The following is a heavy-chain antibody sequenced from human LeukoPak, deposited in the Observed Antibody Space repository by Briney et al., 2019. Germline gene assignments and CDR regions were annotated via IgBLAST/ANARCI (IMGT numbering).Heavy chain of an antibody. V-gene: IGHV3-23*01. CDR1: GFTFGSYV. D-gene: IGHD3-3*01. J-gene: IGHJ4*02. Sequence: GGSLRLSCAASGFTFGSYVMNWVRQAPGKGLEWVSTISGIGANTYYADSVKGRFTISRDNSKNTLYLQMNSLRAEDTAVYYCAKGAYYDFWSGYPKFDYWGQGTLVTVSS. CDR3: AKGAYYDFWSGYPKFDY. CDR2: ISGIGANT.